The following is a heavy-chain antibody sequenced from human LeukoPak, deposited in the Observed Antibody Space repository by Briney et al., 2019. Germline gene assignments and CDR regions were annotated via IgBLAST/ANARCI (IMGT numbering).Heavy chain of an antibody. V-gene: IGHV1-18*01. CDR3: ARIGSGRVTTTPYNWFDP. J-gene: IGHJ5*02. D-gene: IGHD3-10*01. CDR1: GYTFTSYG. CDR2: ISAYNGNT. Sequence: ASVKVSCKASGYTFTSYGISGVRQPPGQGLEWMGWISAYNGNTNYAQKLQGRVTMTTNTSTSTAYMELRSLRSDDTAVYYCARIGSGRVTTTPYNWFDPWGQGTLVTVSS.